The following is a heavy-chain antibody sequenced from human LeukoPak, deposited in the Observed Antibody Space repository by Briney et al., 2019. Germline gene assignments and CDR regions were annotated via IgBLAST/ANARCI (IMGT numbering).Heavy chain of an antibody. CDR3: AREWHYDILTGYSPANYFDY. CDR2: INHSGST. J-gene: IGHJ4*02. D-gene: IGHD3-9*01. Sequence: SETLSLTCAVYGGSFSGYYWSWIRQPPGKGLEWIGEINHSGSTNYNPSLKSRVIISVDTSKNQFSLKLSSVTAADTAVYYCAREWHYDILTGYSPANYFDYWGQGTLVTVSS. V-gene: IGHV4-34*01. CDR1: GGSFSGYY.